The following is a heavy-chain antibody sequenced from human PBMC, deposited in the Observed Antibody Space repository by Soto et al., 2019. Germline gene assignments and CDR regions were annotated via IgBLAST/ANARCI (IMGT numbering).Heavy chain of an antibody. J-gene: IGHJ4*02. V-gene: IGHV3-74*01. CDR1: GFTFNNFW. CDR2: INSDGTTT. Sequence: GGSLRLSCAASGFTFNNFWMYWVRQTPEKGLVWVSCINSDGTTTIYADSVKGRFTISRDDAKNTLYLQMNSLTVEDTAIYYCVRDIRWGQGTLVTVSS. CDR3: VRDIR.